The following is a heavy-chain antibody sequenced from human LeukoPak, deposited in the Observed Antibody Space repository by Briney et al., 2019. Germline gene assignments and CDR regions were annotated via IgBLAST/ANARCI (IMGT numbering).Heavy chain of an antibody. D-gene: IGHD2-15*01. CDR2: ISSSSSTI. J-gene: IGHJ4*02. V-gene: IGHV3-48*01. Sequence: PGGSLRLSCAASGFTFSSYSMNWVRQAPGKGLEWVSYISSSSSTIYYADSVKGRFTISRDNAKNSPYLQMNSLRAEDTAVYYCARGYCSGGSCHNFGYWGQGTLVTVSS. CDR1: GFTFSSYS. CDR3: ARGYCSGGSCHNFGY.